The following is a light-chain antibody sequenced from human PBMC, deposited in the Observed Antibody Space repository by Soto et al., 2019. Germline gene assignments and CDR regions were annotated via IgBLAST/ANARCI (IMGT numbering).Light chain of an antibody. V-gene: IGKV1-5*03. CDR3: QLYNSYSVA. CDR2: KAS. J-gene: IGKJ1*01. CDR1: QTLSRW. Sequence: DIQMTQSPSTLSGSVGDRVTITCWASQTLSRWLAWYQQKPGKAPKLLIYKASTLKSGVPSRFSGSGSVTEFTLTISSLQPDDFATYYCQLYNSYSVAFGQGTKVELK.